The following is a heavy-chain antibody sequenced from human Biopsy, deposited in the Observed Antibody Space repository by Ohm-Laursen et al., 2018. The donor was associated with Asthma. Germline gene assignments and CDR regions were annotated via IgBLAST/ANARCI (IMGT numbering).Heavy chain of an antibody. D-gene: IGHD2-2*01. CDR2: IKPVFGTT. V-gene: IGHV1-69*05. CDR3: ARKAGSCISRTCYSLDF. CDR1: GGTFNTYV. J-gene: IGHJ4*02. Sequence: SVKVSCKSLGGTFNTYVIGWVRQAPGQGLEWMGGIKPVFGTTTYPQKFQDRVTITTDDSTSTVYMELSSLRSEDTAVYYCARKAGSCISRTCYSLDFWGQGTLVTVSS.